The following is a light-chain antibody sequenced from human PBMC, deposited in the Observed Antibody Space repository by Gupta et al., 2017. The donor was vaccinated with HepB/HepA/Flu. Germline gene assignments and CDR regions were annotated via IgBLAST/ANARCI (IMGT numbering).Light chain of an antibody. CDR1: QSISSY. CDR3: QQSYSTPLT. CDR2: AAS. V-gene: IGKV1-39*01. J-gene: IGKJ1*01. Sequence: DIQMTQSPSSLSASVGDRVTITCRASQSISSYLNWYQQKPGKAPKLLIYAASSLQSGVPSRFSGSGSGADFTLTISRLQPEDFATYYCQQSYSTPLTFGQETKVEIK.